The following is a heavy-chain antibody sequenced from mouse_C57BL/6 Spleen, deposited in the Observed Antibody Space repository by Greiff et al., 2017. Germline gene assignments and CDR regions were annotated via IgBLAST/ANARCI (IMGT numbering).Heavy chain of an antibody. CDR2: INYDGSST. D-gene: IGHD1-1*01. CDR3: ARDHGSSYGWYFDV. V-gene: IGHV5-16*01. J-gene: IGHJ1*03. Sequence: EVKLMESEGGLVQPGSSMKLSCTASGFTFSDYYMAWVRQVPEKGLEWVANINYDGSSTYYLDSLKSRFIISRDNAKNILYRQMSSLKSEDTATYYCARDHGSSYGWYFDVWGTGTTVTVSS. CDR1: GFTFSDYY.